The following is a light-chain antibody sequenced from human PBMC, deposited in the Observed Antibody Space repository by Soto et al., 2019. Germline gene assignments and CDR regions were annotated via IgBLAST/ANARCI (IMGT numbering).Light chain of an antibody. V-gene: IGLV2-14*01. Sequence: QSVLTQPASVSGSPGQSITISCTGTSGDVGGYNYASWYQQHPGKAPKLMIYEVSNRPSGVSNRFSGSKSGNTASLTISGLQAEDEADYYCTSYTRSTTPYIYGTGTKVTVL. CDR1: SGDVGGYNY. CDR2: EVS. CDR3: TSYTRSTTPYI. J-gene: IGLJ1*01.